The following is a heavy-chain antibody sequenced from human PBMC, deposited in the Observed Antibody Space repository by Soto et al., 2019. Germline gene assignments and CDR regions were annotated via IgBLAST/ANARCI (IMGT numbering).Heavy chain of an antibody. CDR3: GRGRSGQIVVFY. CDR2: IGPESGAT. V-gene: IGHV1-2*02. J-gene: IGHJ4*02. D-gene: IGHD1-26*01. CDR1: GYAFTGHY. Sequence: ASVKVSCKASGYAFTGHYIHWVRQAPEQGPEWMGEIGPESGATRYAEKFQGRVTMTLDTSITTVYMELKNLSPDDTAVYYCGRGRSGQIVVFYWGQGTPVTV.